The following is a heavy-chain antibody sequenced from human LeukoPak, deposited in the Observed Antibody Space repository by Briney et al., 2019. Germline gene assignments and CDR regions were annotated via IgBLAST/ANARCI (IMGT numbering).Heavy chain of an antibody. J-gene: IGHJ4*02. CDR1: GFTFSSYA. CDR3: ARGPIWYDSSGYYPPTGY. Sequence: PGGSLRLSCAASGFTFSSYAMHWVRQAPGKGLEWVAVISYDGSNKYYADSVKGRFTISRDNSENTLYLQMNSLRAEDTAVYYCARGPIWYDSSGYYPPTGYWGQGTLVTVSS. D-gene: IGHD3-22*01. CDR2: ISYDGSNK. V-gene: IGHV3-30-3*01.